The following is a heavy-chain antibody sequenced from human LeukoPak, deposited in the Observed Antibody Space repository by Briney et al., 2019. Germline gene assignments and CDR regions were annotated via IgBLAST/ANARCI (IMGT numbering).Heavy chain of an antibody. Sequence: PAGSLRLSCIVYGFTFSGYEMSCVRQAPGKGLEWVSCISSSGGSPYYADSVEGRFTISRDNAKNSLFLQINSLRVEDTAIYYCVSGGRWLYLGDYWGQGTLVTVSS. CDR2: ISSSGGSP. CDR3: VSGGRWLYLGDY. V-gene: IGHV3-48*03. J-gene: IGHJ4*02. CDR1: GFTFSGYE. D-gene: IGHD5-24*01.